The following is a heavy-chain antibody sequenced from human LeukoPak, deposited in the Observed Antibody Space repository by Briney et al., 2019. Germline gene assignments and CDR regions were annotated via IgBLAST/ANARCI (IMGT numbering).Heavy chain of an antibody. CDR1: GYSFTSNV. Sequence: GASVKVSCKASGYSFTSNVISWVRQAPGQGLEWMGWISAYNGNTNYAQKLQGRVTMTTDTSTSTAYMELRSLRSDDTAVYYCARVPVVLRYFDWLSPRPYYFDYWGQGTLVTVSS. J-gene: IGHJ4*02. CDR3: ARVPVVLRYFDWLSPRPYYFDY. CDR2: ISAYNGNT. D-gene: IGHD3-9*01. V-gene: IGHV1-18*01.